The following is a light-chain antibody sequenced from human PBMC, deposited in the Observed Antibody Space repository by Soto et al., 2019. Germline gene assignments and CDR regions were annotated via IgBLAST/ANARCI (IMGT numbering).Light chain of an antibody. Sequence: VLTQPPSVSGAPGQRVTISCTGSSSNIGAGYDVHWYQQLPGTAPKLLIYGNSNRPSGVPDRFSGSKSGTSASLAITGLQAEDEADYYCQSYDSSLSAPYVFGTGTKVTVL. CDR1: SSNIGAGYD. V-gene: IGLV1-40*01. J-gene: IGLJ1*01. CDR2: GNS. CDR3: QSYDSSLSAPYV.